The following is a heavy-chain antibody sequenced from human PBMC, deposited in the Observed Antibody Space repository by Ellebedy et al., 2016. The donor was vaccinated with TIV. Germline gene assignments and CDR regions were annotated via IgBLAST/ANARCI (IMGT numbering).Heavy chain of an antibody. Sequence: GESLKISCKGSGYSFTSYWIGWVRQMPGKGLEWMGIIYPGDPDTRYSPSFQGQVTISADKSISTAYLQWSSLKASDTAMYYCARQGGSYRNPYWYFDLWGRGTLVTVSS. CDR1: GYSFTSYW. D-gene: IGHD1-26*01. J-gene: IGHJ2*01. CDR3: ARQGGSYRNPYWYFDL. V-gene: IGHV5-51*01. CDR2: IYPGDPDT.